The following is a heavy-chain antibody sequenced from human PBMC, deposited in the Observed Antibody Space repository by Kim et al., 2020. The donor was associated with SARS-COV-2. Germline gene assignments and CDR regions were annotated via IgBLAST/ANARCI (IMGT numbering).Heavy chain of an antibody. V-gene: IGHV3-11*05. D-gene: IGHD6-13*01. CDR3: ARDSIPPHIAAAGTDYFDY. CDR2: ISSSSSYT. CDR1: GFTFSDYY. Sequence: GGSLRLSCAASGFTFSDYYMSWIRQAPGKGLEWVSYISSSSSYTNYADSVKGRFTISRDNAKNSLYLQMNSLRAEDTAVYYCARDSIPPHIAAAGTDYFDYWGQGTLVTVSS. J-gene: IGHJ4*02.